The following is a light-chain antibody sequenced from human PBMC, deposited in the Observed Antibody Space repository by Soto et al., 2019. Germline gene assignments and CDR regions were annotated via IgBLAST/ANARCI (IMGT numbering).Light chain of an antibody. CDR1: SSNIGSNT. Sequence: QSVLTQPPSASGTPGLRVTITCSGSSSNIGSNTVNWYQQVPGTAPKLLIYSNNQRPSGVPDRFSGSKSGTSASLAISGLQSEDEADYYCAAWDDSLNGVFGGGTKVTVL. CDR3: AAWDDSLNGV. V-gene: IGLV1-44*01. CDR2: SNN. J-gene: IGLJ3*02.